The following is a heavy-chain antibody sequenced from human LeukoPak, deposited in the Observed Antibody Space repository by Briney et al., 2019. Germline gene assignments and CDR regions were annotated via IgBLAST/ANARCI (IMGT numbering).Heavy chain of an antibody. V-gene: IGHV6-1*01. CDR3: ARRLTQYDCFDP. CDR2: TYYRSTWYK. CDR1: GDSVSSNSVT. Sequence: SQTLSLTCAISGDSVSSNSVTWNWIRQSPSRGLEWLGRTYYRSTWYKDYAVSVRGRITVNPDTSKNQFSLHLNSVTPEDTAVYYCARRLTQYDCFDPWGQGILVTVSS. J-gene: IGHJ5*02. D-gene: IGHD2-2*01.